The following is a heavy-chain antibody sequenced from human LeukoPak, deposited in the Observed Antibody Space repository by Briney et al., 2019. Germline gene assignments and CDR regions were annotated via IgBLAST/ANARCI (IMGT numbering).Heavy chain of an antibody. D-gene: IGHD4-17*01. CDR3: ARDKSHDYGDYDY. V-gene: IGHV1-2*02. Sequence: ASVRVSCKASGYTFTGYYMHWVRQAPGQGLEWMGWINPNSGGTNYAQKFQGRVTMTRDTSISTAYMELSRLRSDDTAVYYCARDKSHDYGDYDYWGQGTLVTVSS. CDR1: GYTFTGYY. J-gene: IGHJ4*02. CDR2: INPNSGGT.